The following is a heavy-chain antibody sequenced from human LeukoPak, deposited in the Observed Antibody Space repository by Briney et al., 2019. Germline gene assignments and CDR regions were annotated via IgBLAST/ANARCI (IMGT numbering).Heavy chain of an antibody. V-gene: IGHV3-23*01. Sequence: PGGSLRLSCEASGFTFTSYAMSWVRQAPGEGLEWVSGISGSGSSTYYADSVNGRFAISRDNSKNTVFLQMNSLRVEDTALYYCAKGRVYYYGSGSYGDAFDIWGQGTEVTISS. CDR3: AKGRVYYYGSGSYGDAFDI. J-gene: IGHJ3*02. CDR2: ISGSGSST. CDR1: GFTFTSYA. D-gene: IGHD3-10*01.